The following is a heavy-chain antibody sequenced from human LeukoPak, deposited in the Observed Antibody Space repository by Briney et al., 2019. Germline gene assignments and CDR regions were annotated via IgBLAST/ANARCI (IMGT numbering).Heavy chain of an antibody. D-gene: IGHD1-14*01. Sequence: SQTLSLTCTVSGSSISSGGYYWSWIRQHPGKGLEWIGYIYYSGTTYYNPSLKSRVTISVDTSKNQFSLKLSSVTAADTAVYYCARSRYHGRYYFDYWGQGTLVTVSS. CDR2: IYYSGTT. J-gene: IGHJ4*02. CDR1: GSSISSGGYY. V-gene: IGHV4-31*03. CDR3: ARSRYHGRYYFDY.